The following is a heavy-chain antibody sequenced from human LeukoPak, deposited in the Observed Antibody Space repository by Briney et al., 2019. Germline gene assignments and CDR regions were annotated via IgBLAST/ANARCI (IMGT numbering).Heavy chain of an antibody. V-gene: IGHV4-59*01. Sequence: PSETLSLTCTVSGGSISSYYWSWIRQPPGKGLEWIGYIYYSGSTNYNPSLKSRVTISVDTSKNQFSLKLSSATAADTAVYYCARPLWFGELDYYMDVWGKGTTVTVSS. CDR3: ARPLWFGELDYYMDV. CDR1: GGSISSYY. D-gene: IGHD3-10*01. CDR2: IYYSGST. J-gene: IGHJ6*03.